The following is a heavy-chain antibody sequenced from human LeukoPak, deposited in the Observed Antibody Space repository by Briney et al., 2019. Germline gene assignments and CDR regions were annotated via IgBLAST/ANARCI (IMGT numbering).Heavy chain of an antibody. CDR1: GGSFSGYY. CDR2: INHSGST. D-gene: IGHD4-11*01. Sequence: SETLSLTCAVYGGSFSGYYWSWIRQPPGKGLEWIGEINHSGSTNYNPSLKSRVTISVDTSKNQFSLKLSSVTAADTAVYYCARGTSNYPYNWFDPWGQGTLVTVPS. CDR3: ARGTSNYPYNWFDP. V-gene: IGHV4-34*01. J-gene: IGHJ5*02.